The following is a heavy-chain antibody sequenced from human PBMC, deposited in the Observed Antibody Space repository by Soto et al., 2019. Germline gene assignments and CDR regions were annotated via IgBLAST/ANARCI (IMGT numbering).Heavy chain of an antibody. CDR1: GGTFSSYA. J-gene: IGHJ6*02. CDR3: VRYMVTYYYDSPGYYYGMDV. V-gene: IGHV1-69*12. Sequence: QVQLVQSGAEVKKPGSSVKVSCKASGGTFSSYAISWVRQAPGQGLEWMGGIIPIFGTANYAQKFQGRVTTTADEHQSTAYLELNSLRSEDTTVYYCVRYMVTYYYDSPGYYYGMDVWGQGNTVTVSS. CDR2: IIPIFGTA. D-gene: IGHD3-22*01.